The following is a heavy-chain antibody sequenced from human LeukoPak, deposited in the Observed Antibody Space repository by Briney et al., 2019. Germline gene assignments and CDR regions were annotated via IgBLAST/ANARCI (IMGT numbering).Heavy chain of an antibody. D-gene: IGHD6-13*01. J-gene: IGHJ3*01. V-gene: IGHV3-9*01. Sequence: GRSLRLSCAAFGFTFDDYAMHLVRQVPGKGLEWVSAISWNSATIVYADSVKGRFSISRDNDKNSLYLQMNSLTTEDTALYYCAKDNTSSWYNAFDLWGQGTMVTVSS. CDR1: GFTFDDYA. CDR3: AKDNTSSWYNAFDL. CDR2: ISWNSATI.